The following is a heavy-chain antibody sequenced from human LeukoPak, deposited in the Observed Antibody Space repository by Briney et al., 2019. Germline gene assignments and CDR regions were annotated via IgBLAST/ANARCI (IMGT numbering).Heavy chain of an antibody. J-gene: IGHJ4*02. Sequence: GGSLRLSCAASGFTVSSNYMSWVRQAPGKGLEWVSAISGSGVSTYYADSVKGRFTVSRDNSKNTLYLQMSSLRAEDTAVCYCAKDERNWNYNLASQTYDWGQGTLVTVSS. CDR1: GFTVSSNY. V-gene: IGHV3-23*01. D-gene: IGHD1-7*01. CDR2: ISGSGVST. CDR3: AKDERNWNYNLASQTYD.